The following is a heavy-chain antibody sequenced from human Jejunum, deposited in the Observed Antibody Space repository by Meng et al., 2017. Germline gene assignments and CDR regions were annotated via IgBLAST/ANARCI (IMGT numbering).Heavy chain of an antibody. CDR2: INAANGDT. V-gene: IGHV1-3*01. D-gene: IGHD2-2*01. Sequence: QVQLVQPGAAVNKTGDVVKVSCKVSGYTFTSYAMHWVRQDRGQRLAWMGWINAANGDTRYSQKLQGRVTITRDTSARTAYMEVSSLRFEDTAVYYCARESWDSTGSYWFDSWGQGTLVTVSS. CDR3: ARESWDSTGSYWFDS. J-gene: IGHJ5*01. CDR1: GYTFTSYA.